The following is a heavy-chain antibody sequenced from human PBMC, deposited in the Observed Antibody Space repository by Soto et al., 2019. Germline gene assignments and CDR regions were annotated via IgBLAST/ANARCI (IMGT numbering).Heavy chain of an antibody. V-gene: IGHV1-69*01. J-gene: IGHJ6*02. CDR2: IIPIFGTA. CDR1: GGTFSSYA. CDR3: AREGCSGGSCYKDYYYYGMDV. Sequence: QVQLVQSGAEVKKPGSSVKVSCKASGGTFSSYAMSWVRQAPGQGLEWMGGIIPIFGTANYAQKFQGRVKITADESTSTAYMELSSLRSEDTAVYYCAREGCSGGSCYKDYYYYGMDVWGQGTTFTVSS. D-gene: IGHD2-15*01.